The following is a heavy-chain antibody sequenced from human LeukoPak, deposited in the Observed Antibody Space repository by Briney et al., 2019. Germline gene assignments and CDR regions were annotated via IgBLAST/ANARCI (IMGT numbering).Heavy chain of an antibody. J-gene: IGHJ4*02. Sequence: PSATLYLTCNASGGTISSYYWSWVRQPPGKGLEWIGYIYYSGSTNYNPSLMRRVHISVDTSKNQFSLKLSSVTAADTAVYYCAREADDILTGYYLYWGQGTLVTVSS. CDR3: AREADDILTGYYLY. CDR1: GGTISSYY. D-gene: IGHD3-9*01. V-gene: IGHV4-59*01. CDR2: IYYSGST.